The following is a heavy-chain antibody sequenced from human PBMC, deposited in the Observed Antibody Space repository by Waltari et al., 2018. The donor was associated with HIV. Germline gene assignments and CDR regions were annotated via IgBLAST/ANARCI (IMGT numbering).Heavy chain of an antibody. Sequence: EVQLVESGGGLVQPGGSLRISCAASGFTLRNYTMNWVRQDPGKGLEWVSYISRSSSSIFYADSVKGRFTISRDNAKNSLYLQMNSLRVEDTAVYYCARDINGGWGYWGQGTLVTVAS. CDR3: ARDINGGWGY. D-gene: IGHD7-27*01. V-gene: IGHV3-48*01. J-gene: IGHJ4*02. CDR2: ISRSSSSI. CDR1: GFTLRNYT.